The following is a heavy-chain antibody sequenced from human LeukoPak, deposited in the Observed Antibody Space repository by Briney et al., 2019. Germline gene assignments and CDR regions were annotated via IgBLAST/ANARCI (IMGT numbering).Heavy chain of an antibody. CDR2: IYSGGTT. D-gene: IGHD3-3*01. V-gene: IGHV3-53*01. CDR3: AKRGDYDFWSGYIGKIDY. CDR1: GFTVSTNC. J-gene: IGHJ4*02. Sequence: GGSLRLSCAASGFTVSTNCMTWVRQAPGKGLEWVSTIYSGGTTYYADSVMGRFTISRHNSRNTLYLQMNSLRAEDTAVYYCAKRGDYDFWSGYIGKIDYWGQGTLVTVSS.